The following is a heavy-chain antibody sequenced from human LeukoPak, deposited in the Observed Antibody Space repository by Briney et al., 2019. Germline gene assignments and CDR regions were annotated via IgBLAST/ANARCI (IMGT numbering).Heavy chain of an antibody. CDR2: IRYDGSNK. CDR1: GFTFSSYG. Sequence: PGGSLRLSCAASGFTFSSYGMHWVRQAPGKGLEWVAFIRYDGSNKYYADSVKGRFTISRDNSKNTLYLQMNSLRAEDTAVYYCATPPGDFWSGYYPFDYWGQGTLVTVSS. D-gene: IGHD3-3*01. CDR3: ATPPGDFWSGYYPFDY. J-gene: IGHJ4*02. V-gene: IGHV3-30*02.